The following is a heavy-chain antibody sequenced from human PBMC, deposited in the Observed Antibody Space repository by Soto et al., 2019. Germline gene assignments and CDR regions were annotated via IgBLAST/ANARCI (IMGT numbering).Heavy chain of an antibody. V-gene: IGHV1-18*01. J-gene: IGHJ6*02. CDR1: GYTFTSYG. CDR3: ARDSPDYGSGSYFYYYYGMDV. CDR2: ISAYNGNT. D-gene: IGHD3-10*01. Sequence: GASVKVSCKASGYTFTSYGISWVRQAPGQGLEWMGWISAYNGNTNYAQKLQGRVTMTTDTSTSTAYMELRSLRSDDTAVYYCARDSPDYGSGSYFYYYYGMDVWGQGTTVTVSS.